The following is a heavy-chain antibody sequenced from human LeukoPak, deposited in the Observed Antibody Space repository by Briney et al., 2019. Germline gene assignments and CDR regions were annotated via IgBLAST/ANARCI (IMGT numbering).Heavy chain of an antibody. CDR1: GYTFTSYD. J-gene: IGHJ3*02. CDR3: ARVRYDFWSGYYGDHDAFDI. D-gene: IGHD3-3*01. CDR2: MNPNSGNT. V-gene: IGHV1-8*03. Sequence: GASVKVSCKASGYTFTSYDINWVRQATGQGLEWMGWMNPNSGNTGYAQKFQGRVTITRNTSISTAYMELSSLRSEDTAVYYCARVRYDFWSGYYGDHDAFDIWGQGTMVTVSS.